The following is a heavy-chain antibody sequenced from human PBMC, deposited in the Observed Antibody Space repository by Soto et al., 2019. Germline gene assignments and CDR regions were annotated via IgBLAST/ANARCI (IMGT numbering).Heavy chain of an antibody. CDR1: GLTFSSYA. V-gene: IGHV3-23*01. Sequence: EVQLLESGGDLVQPGGSLRLSCAASGLTFSSYAMSWVSQAPGKGLEWVSVISGSGGYTDYADSVKGRFTISRDNSKNTLYLQMNSLRAEDTALYYCAKRFRGVLLNPEVDWGQGTLVTVAS. J-gene: IGHJ4*02. D-gene: IGHD3-10*01. CDR3: AKRFRGVLLNPEVD. CDR2: ISGSGGYT.